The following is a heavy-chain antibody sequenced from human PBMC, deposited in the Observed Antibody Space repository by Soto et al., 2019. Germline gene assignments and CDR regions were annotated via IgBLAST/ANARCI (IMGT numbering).Heavy chain of an antibody. CDR2: IYYSGST. CDR3: ATLPRAGYSSGGPYYYYYMDV. D-gene: IGHD6-19*01. Sequence: SETLSLTCTVSGGSISSSSYYWGWIRQPPGKGLEWIGSIYYSGSTYYNPSLKSRVTISVDTSKNQFSLKLSSVTAADTAVYYCATLPRAGYSSGGPYYYYYMDVWGKGTTVTVSS. V-gene: IGHV4-39*01. CDR1: GGSISSSSYY. J-gene: IGHJ6*03.